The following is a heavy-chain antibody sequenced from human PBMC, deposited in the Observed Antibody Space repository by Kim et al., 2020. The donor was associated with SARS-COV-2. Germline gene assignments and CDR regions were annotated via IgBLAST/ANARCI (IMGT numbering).Heavy chain of an antibody. J-gene: IGHJ4*02. CDR1: GFTFRRNG. D-gene: IGHD3-22*01. CDR3: AKDRGDNSSGYSDY. CDR2: ISYDESNK. Sequence: GGSLRLSCAASGFTFRRNGMHWVRQAPGKGLEWVAVISYDESNKFYADSVKGRFTISRDNSKNTLFLQMDSLRPEDTAVYYCAKDRGDNSSGYSDYWGQG. V-gene: IGHV3-30*18.